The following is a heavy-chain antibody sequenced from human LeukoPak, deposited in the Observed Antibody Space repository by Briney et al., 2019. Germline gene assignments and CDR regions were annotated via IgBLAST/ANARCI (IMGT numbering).Heavy chain of an antibody. V-gene: IGHV3-21*01. J-gene: IGHJ3*02. CDR1: GSTFSSYS. Sequence: PGGSLRLSCAASGSTFSSYSMNWVRQAPGKGLEWVSSISSSSSYIYYADSVKGRFTISRDNAKNSLYLQMNSLRAEDTAVYYCARVDYESDAFDIWGQGTMVTVSS. CDR3: ARVDYESDAFDI. D-gene: IGHD4-17*01. CDR2: ISSSSSYI.